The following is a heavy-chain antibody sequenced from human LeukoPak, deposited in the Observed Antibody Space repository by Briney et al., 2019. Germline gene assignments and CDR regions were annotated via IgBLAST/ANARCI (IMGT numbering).Heavy chain of an antibody. V-gene: IGHV3-30*02. J-gene: IGHJ4*02. CDR1: GFTFSSYG. D-gene: IGHD1-26*01. Sequence: PGGSLRLSCAASGFTFSSYGMHWVRQAPGKGLEWVAFIRYDGSDKNYADSVKGRFTISRDNSKNTLYLQMNSLRAEDTAVYYCARDFGRSGRYTYYFDYWGQGTLVTVSS. CDR3: ARDFGRSGRYTYYFDY. CDR2: IRYDGSDK.